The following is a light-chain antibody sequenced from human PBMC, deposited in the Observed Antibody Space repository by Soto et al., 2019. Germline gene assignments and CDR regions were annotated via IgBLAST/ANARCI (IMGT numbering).Light chain of an antibody. V-gene: IGLV2-14*03. CDR2: DVS. CDR3: SSYSSTTTPVL. J-gene: IGLJ2*01. CDR1: SSDVGIYNF. Sequence: QSALTQPASVSGSPGQSITISCSGTSSDVGIYNFVSWFQHHPGKAPKLMIFDVSNRPSGVSNRFSGSKSGNTASLTISGLQAEDEAHYYCSSYSSTTTPVLFGGGTQLTVL.